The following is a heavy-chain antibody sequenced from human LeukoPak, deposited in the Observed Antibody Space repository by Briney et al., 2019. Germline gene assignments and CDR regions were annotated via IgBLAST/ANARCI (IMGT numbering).Heavy chain of an antibody. D-gene: IGHD6-25*01. CDR1: GFSFSNYW. J-gene: IGHJ4*02. CDR3: VRDFSGKWSLEY. CDR2: ISSDGNKE. Sequence: GMSLRLSCAASGFSFSNYWMHWVRQAPDKGLDWVAEISSDGNKEFYADSVKGRFIISRDKSKNTVFLQMNSLRGEDTAVYYCVRDFSGKWSLEYWGQGTLVTVSS. V-gene: IGHV3-30-3*01.